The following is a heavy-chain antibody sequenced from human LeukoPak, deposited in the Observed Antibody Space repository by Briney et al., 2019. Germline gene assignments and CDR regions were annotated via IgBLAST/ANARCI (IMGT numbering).Heavy chain of an antibody. D-gene: IGHD6-19*01. V-gene: IGHV1-2*02. Sequence: ASVKVSCKASGYTFTSYAMNWVRQAPGQGLEWMGWINPNSGGTNYAQKFQGRVTMTRDTSISTAYMELSRLRSDDTAVYYCARAPGSRSSSGWSSDAFDIWGQGTMVTVSS. CDR2: INPNSGGT. CDR3: ARAPGSRSSSGWSSDAFDI. CDR1: GYTFTSYA. J-gene: IGHJ3*02.